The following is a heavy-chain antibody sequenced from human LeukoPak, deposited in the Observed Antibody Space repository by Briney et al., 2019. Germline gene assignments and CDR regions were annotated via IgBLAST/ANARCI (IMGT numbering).Heavy chain of an antibody. D-gene: IGHD3-22*01. V-gene: IGHV4-4*02. CDR2: IYHSGST. Sequence: SGTLSLTCAVSGGAISSSNWWNWVRQPPGKGLEWIGEIYHSGSTNYNPSLKSRVTISVDKSKNQFSLKLSSVTAADTALYYCARVGDSSGYYKGFDIWGQGTMVTASS. CDR1: GGAISSSNW. CDR3: ARVGDSSGYYKGFDI. J-gene: IGHJ3*02.